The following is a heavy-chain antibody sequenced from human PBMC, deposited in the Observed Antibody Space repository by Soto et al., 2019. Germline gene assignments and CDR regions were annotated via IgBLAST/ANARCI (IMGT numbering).Heavy chain of an antibody. V-gene: IGHV3-11*01. D-gene: IGHD3-22*01. Sequence: GGSLRLSCAASGFTFSDYYMSWIRQAPGKGLEWVSAISDGGDTTYYADSVKGRFTISRDNSKNTLYLQMDSLRAEDTAVYYCAKNRGIIMIVESRGQGTLVTVSS. CDR2: ISDGGDTT. CDR3: AKNRGIIMIVES. J-gene: IGHJ4*02. CDR1: GFTFSDYY.